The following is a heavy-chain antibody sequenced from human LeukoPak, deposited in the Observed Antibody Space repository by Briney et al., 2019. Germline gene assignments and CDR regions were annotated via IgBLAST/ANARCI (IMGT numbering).Heavy chain of an antibody. CDR2: KDYSGST. D-gene: IGHD6-13*01. Sequence: TSETLSLTCTVSGGSISRYYWSWVRQPPGKGLEWIGYKDYSGSTNYNRSLKSRVTISVDTSKNQFSLKLSSVTAADTAVYYCARVYYSSSYDYWYFDLWGRGTLVTVSS. CDR3: ARVYYSSSYDYWYFDL. V-gene: IGHV4-59*01. J-gene: IGHJ2*01. CDR1: GGSISRYY.